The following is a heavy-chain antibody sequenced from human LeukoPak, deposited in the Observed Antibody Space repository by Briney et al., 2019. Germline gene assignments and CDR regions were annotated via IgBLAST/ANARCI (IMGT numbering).Heavy chain of an antibody. D-gene: IGHD6-25*01. V-gene: IGHV3-21*01. CDR2: ISTSSIYI. J-gene: IGHJ4*02. CDR1: GFIVSSNY. Sequence: GGALRLSCAASGFIVSSNYMTWVRQAPGKGLEWVSSISTSSIYIYYADSVKGRFTISRGNAKNSLYLQMNSLRAEDTAVYYCARDSGSSAFDYWGQGTLVTVSS. CDR3: ARDSGSSAFDY.